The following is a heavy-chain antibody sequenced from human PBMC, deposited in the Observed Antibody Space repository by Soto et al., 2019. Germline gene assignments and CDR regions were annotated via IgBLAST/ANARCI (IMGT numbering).Heavy chain of an antibody. Sequence: QVQLQQWGAGLLKPSETLSLTCAVYGGSFSGYYWSWIRQPPGKGLEWIGEINHSGSTNYNLSLKSRVTISVDTSKNQFSLKLSSVTAADTAVYYCARLVGATSSYYFDYWGQGTLVTVSS. CDR2: INHSGST. J-gene: IGHJ4*02. D-gene: IGHD1-26*01. V-gene: IGHV4-34*01. CDR1: GGSFSGYY. CDR3: ARLVGATSSYYFDY.